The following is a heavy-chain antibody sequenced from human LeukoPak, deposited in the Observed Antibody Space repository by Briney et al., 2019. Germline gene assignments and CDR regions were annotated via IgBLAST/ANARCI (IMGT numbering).Heavy chain of an antibody. J-gene: IGHJ6*02. V-gene: IGHV3-23*01. CDR2: ISGSGGST. D-gene: IGHD3-22*01. Sequence: GGSLRLSCAASGFTFSTYAMSWVRQAPGKGLEWVSAISGSGGSTYSADSVTGRFTISRDNSMNTLYLQMNGLRAEDTAVYYCAKGDYYDTTGYYYLNNYYYGMDVWGQGTTVTVSS. CDR3: AKGDYYDTTGYYYLNNYYYGMDV. CDR1: GFTFSTYA.